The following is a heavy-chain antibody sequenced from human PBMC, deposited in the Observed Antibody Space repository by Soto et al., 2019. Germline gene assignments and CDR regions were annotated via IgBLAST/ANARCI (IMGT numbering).Heavy chain of an antibody. CDR3: ARIGPAGAARNYYYYGMDV. D-gene: IGHD6-6*01. CDR2: RYYRSKWHN. J-gene: IGHJ6*02. CDR1: GDSVSHNSAA. V-gene: IGHV6-1*01. Sequence: SQTLALTFAISGDSVSHNSAAWNWNRQSPSRGLEWVGGRYYRSKWHNDYAVSVKSRITINPDTSKNQFSLQLNSVTPEDTAVYYCARIGPAGAARNYYYYGMDVWGQGTTVTVSS.